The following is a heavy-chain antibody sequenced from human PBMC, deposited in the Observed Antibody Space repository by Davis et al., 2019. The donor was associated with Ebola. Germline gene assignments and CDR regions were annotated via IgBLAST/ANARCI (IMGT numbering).Heavy chain of an antibody. D-gene: IGHD3-22*01. CDR2: INSDDHT. CDR1: GFVFSVYT. Sequence: PGGSLRLSCAASGFVFSVYTMTWVRQGPGKGLEWVSSINSDDHTYYADSVKGRFIISRDNAKNELYLQMNSLRAEDTALYYCARVYYDSSGYHPWGQGTLVTVSS. J-gene: IGHJ5*02. CDR3: ARVYYDSSGYHP. V-gene: IGHV3-69-1*01.